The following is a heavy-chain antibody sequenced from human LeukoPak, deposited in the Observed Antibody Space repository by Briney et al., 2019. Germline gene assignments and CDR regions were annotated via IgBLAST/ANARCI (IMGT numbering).Heavy chain of an antibody. CDR3: ARGSHDFWSGYYTDTPGNIDY. CDR1: GFTFSSYW. Sequence: GGSLRLSCAASGFTFSSYWMQWVRQAAGKGLVWVSRINSDGRSTSYADSVKGRFTISRDNAKNTLYLQMNSLRAEDTAVYYCARGSHDFWSGYYTDTPGNIDYWGQGTLVTVSS. J-gene: IGHJ4*02. D-gene: IGHD3-3*01. V-gene: IGHV3-74*01. CDR2: INSDGRST.